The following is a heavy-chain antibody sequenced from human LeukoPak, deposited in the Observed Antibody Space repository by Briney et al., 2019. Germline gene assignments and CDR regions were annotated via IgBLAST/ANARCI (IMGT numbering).Heavy chain of an antibody. CDR3: ARARQQMATSYFDY. Sequence: GGSLRLSCAASGFTFSSYEMNWVRQAPGKGLEWVSYISNTERTIYYADSVRGRFTISRDNAKNSLYLQMSSLRAEDTAVYYCARARQQMATSYFDYRGQGTLVTVSS. D-gene: IGHD5-12*01. V-gene: IGHV3-48*03. CDR1: GFTFSSYE. J-gene: IGHJ4*02. CDR2: ISNTERTI.